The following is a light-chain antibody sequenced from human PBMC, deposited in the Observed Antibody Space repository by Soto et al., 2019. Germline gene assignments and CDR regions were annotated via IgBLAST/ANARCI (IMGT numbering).Light chain of an antibody. J-gene: IGKJ5*01. CDR1: QSVSNN. Sequence: EIVVTQSPATLSVSPGERATLSCRASQSVSNNLAWYQQKPGQAPRLLIYGPSTRASGIPARFSGSGYGREFTLTISSLEPGDFAVYYCQHYGDSLSITFGQGTRLEIK. V-gene: IGKV3-15*01. CDR3: QHYGDSLSIT. CDR2: GPS.